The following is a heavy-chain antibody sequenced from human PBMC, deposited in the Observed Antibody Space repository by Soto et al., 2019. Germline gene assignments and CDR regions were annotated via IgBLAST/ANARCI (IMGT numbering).Heavy chain of an antibody. Sequence: GGSLRLSCAASGFTFSSSWMHWVCQAPEKGLEWVADIKCDGSEKYYVDSVKGRLTISRDNAKNSLYLQVNSLRAEDMTVYYCVRGPYSSGRIPPYWGQGTRVTVSS. CDR3: VRGPYSSGRIPPY. D-gene: IGHD6-19*01. J-gene: IGHJ4*02. CDR2: IKCDGSEK. V-gene: IGHV3-7*03. CDR1: GFTFSSSW.